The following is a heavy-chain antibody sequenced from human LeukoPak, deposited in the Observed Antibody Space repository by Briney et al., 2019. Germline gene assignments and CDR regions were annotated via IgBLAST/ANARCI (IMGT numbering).Heavy chain of an antibody. D-gene: IGHD6-13*01. J-gene: IGHJ1*01. CDR3: ATLAHNSSRSEFQH. V-gene: IGHV1-46*01. Sequence: ASVKVSCKASGYTFTNYYIHWVRQAPGHGLEWMGISNPSGDSTNYAQKFQGRVTMTRDTSTSTVYMDLSSLRSEDTAVYYCATLAHNSSRSEFQHWGQGTLVTVSS. CDR1: GYTFTNYY. CDR2: SNPSGDST.